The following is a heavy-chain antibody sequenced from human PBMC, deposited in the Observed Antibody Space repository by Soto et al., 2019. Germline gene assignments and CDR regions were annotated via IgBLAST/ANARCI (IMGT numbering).Heavy chain of an antibody. CDR3: ARRRTTVVTPRGLDP. CDR1: GGSFSGYY. V-gene: IGHV4-34*01. Sequence: QVQLQQWGAGLLKPSETLSLTCAVYGGSFSGYYWSWIRQPPGKGLEWIGEINHSGSTNYNPSLKSRVTISVDTSKNQFSLKLSSVTAADTAVYYCARRRTTVVTPRGLDPLGQGTLVTVSS. J-gene: IGHJ5*02. D-gene: IGHD4-17*01. CDR2: INHSGST.